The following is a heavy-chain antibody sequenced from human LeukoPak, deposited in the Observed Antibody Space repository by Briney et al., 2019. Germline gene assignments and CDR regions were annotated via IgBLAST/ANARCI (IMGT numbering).Heavy chain of an antibody. CDR1: GFTFSSYS. D-gene: IGHD5-12*01. Sequence: KTGGSLRLSCAASGFTFSSYSMNWVRQAPGKGLVWVSSISSSSSYIYYADSVKGRFTISRDNAKNSLYLQMNSLRAEDTAVYYCARGGDIVATIWRDYYYYYGMDVWGQGTTVTVSS. CDR2: ISSSSSYI. V-gene: IGHV3-21*01. CDR3: ARGGDIVATIWRDYYYYYGMDV. J-gene: IGHJ6*02.